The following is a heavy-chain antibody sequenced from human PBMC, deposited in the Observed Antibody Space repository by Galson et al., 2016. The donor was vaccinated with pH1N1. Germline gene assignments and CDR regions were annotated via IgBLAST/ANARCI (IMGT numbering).Heavy chain of an antibody. V-gene: IGHV3-23*01. CDR1: GFTFSNNA. D-gene: IGHD1-26*01. CDR3: MKGTTSGDY. Sequence: SLRLSCAASGFTFSNNAMTWVRQAPGKGLEWVSSIVTSGNTYYADSVKGRFIISSDNSTNTLYLQMNSLRAEDAALYYCMKGTTSGDYWGQGTLVTVSS. CDR2: IVTSGNT. J-gene: IGHJ4*02.